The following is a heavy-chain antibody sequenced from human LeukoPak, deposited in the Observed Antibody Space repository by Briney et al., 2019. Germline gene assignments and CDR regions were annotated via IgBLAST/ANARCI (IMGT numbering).Heavy chain of an antibody. J-gene: IGHJ6*03. CDR1: GYSISSGYY. CDR2: IYHSGST. D-gene: IGHD3-3*01. V-gene: IGHV4-38-2*01. CDR3: ARGPPDYDFWSGYSPDGYYYYYMDV. Sequence: PSETLSLTCAVSGYSISSGYYWGWIRQPPGKGLEWIGSIYHSGSTYYNPSLKSRVTISVDTSKNHFSLKLSSVTAADTAVYYCARGPPDYDFWSGYSPDGYYYYYMDVWGKGTTVTVSS.